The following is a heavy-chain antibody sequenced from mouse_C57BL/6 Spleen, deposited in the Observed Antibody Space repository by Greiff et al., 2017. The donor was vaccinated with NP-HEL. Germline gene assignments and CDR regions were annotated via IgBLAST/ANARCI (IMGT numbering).Heavy chain of an antibody. J-gene: IGHJ2*01. CDR3: SHYGFDY. D-gene: IGHD1-1*01. CDR1: GFNIKDAY. V-gene: IGHV14-4*01. Sequence: EVQLQQSGAELVRPGASVKLSCTASGFNIKDAYMHWVKQRPEQGLEWIGWIDPENGDTEYASKFQGKATITADTSSNTAYLQLSSLTSEDTAVYYFSHYGFDYWGQGTTLTVSS. CDR2: IDPENGDT.